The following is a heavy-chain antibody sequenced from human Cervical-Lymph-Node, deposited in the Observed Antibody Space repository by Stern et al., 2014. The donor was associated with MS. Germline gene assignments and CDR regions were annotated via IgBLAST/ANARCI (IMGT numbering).Heavy chain of an antibody. D-gene: IGHD1-26*01. CDR1: GYTFTDYG. CDR2: INTNTGIP. CDR3: ARLRVGDITRDY. J-gene: IGHJ4*02. V-gene: IGHV7-4-1*02. Sequence: QVQLMQSGSELKKPGTSVKVSCKTSGYTFTDYGINWVRQAPGQGLEWMGWINTNTGIPTCAQAFTGRFVFSFDTSVSTAYLHISNLRADDTAVYFCARLRVGDITRDYWGLGTLVTVSP.